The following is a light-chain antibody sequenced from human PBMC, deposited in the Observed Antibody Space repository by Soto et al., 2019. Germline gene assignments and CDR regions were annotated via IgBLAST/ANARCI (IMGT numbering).Light chain of an antibody. CDR2: DAS. CDR3: QQYGSSPPVT. V-gene: IGKV3D-20*01. Sequence: EIVLTQSPATLSLSPGERATLSCGASQSVTSSYLAWYQQKPGLAPRLLIYDASSRATGIPDRFSGSGSGTDSTLTIRRLEPADFAVYYCQQYGSSPPVTFGQGTRLEIK. J-gene: IGKJ5*01. CDR1: QSVTSSY.